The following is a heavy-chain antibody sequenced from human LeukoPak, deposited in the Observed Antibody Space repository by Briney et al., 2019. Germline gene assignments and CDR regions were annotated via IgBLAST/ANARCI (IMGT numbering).Heavy chain of an antibody. D-gene: IGHD6-19*01. V-gene: IGHV1-69*04. CDR2: IIPILGIA. CDR1: GGTFSSYA. J-gene: IGHJ4*02. Sequence: ASVKVSCKASGGTFSSYAISWVRQAPGQGLEWMGRIIPILGIANYAQKFQGRVTITADKSTSTAYMELSSLRSEDTAVYYCARSKQWLVTDYWGQGTLVTVSS. CDR3: ARSKQWLVTDY.